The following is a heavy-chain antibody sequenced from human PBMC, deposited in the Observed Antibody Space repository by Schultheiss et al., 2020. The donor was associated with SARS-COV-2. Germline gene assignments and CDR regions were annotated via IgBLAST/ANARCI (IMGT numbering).Heavy chain of an antibody. J-gene: IGHJ3*02. V-gene: IGHV4-34*01. CDR1: GGSFSGYY. CDR2: INHSGST. Sequence: SQTLSLTCAVYGGSFSGYYWSWIRQPPGKGLEWIGEINHSGSTNYNPSLKSRVTISVDTSKNQFSLKLSSVTAADTAVYYCTTENRFYDSSGYYYFIGDDAFDIWGQGTMVTVSS. CDR3: TTENRFYDSSGYYYFIGDDAFDI. D-gene: IGHD3-22*01.